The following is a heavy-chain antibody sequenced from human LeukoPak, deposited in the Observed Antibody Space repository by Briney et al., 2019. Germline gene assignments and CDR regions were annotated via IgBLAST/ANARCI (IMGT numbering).Heavy chain of an antibody. CDR1: GFTFSSYG. J-gene: IGHJ6*02. Sequence: GGSLRLSCAASGFTFSSYGMHWVRQAPGRGLEWVAVIWYDGSNKYYADSVKGRFTISRDNSKNTLYLQMNSLRAEDTAVYYCARDSRSYDFWSGYHYSYYYGMDVWGQGTTVTVSS. D-gene: IGHD3-3*01. CDR2: IWYDGSNK. V-gene: IGHV3-33*01. CDR3: ARDSRSYDFWSGYHYSYYYGMDV.